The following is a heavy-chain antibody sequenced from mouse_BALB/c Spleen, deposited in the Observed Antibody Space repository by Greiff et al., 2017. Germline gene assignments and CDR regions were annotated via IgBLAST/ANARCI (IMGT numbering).Heavy chain of an antibody. CDR1: GYTFTSYW. V-gene: IGHV1-7*01. Sequence: QVQLKQSGAELAKPGASVKMSCKASGYTFTSYWMHWVKQRPGQGLEWIGYINPSTGYTEYNQKFKDKATLTADKSSSTAYMQLSSLTSEDSAVYYCARSRYGNPYAMDYWGQGTSVTVSS. CDR3: ARSRYGNPYAMDY. CDR2: INPSTGYT. J-gene: IGHJ4*01. D-gene: IGHD2-10*02.